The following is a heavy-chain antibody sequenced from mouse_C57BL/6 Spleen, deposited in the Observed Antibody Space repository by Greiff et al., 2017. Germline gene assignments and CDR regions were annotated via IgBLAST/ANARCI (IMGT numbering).Heavy chain of an antibody. V-gene: IGHV1-62-2*01. J-gene: IGHJ2*01. CDR2: FYPGSGSI. CDR1: GYTFTEYT. Sequence: VQVVESGAELVKPGASVKLSCKASGYTFTEYTIHWVKQRSGQGLEWIGWFYPGSGSIKYNEKFKDKATLTADKSSSTVYMELSRLTSEDSAVYFCARHEALQYYFDYWGQGTTLTVSS. D-gene: IGHD2-1*01. CDR3: ARHEALQYYFDY.